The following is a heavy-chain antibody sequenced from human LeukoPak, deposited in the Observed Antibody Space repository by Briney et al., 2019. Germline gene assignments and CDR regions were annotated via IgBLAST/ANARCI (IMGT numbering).Heavy chain of an antibody. Sequence: GESLKISCKGSGYSFTSYWIGWVRQMPGKGLEWMGIIYPGDSDTRYSPSFQGQVTISADKSISTAYLQWSSLKASDTAMYYCARLYSSSWKPPYYYYYYYMDVWGKGTTVTVSS. CDR2: IYPGDSDT. CDR1: GYSFTSYW. V-gene: IGHV5-51*01. D-gene: IGHD6-13*01. J-gene: IGHJ6*03. CDR3: ARLYSSSWKPPYYYYYYYMDV.